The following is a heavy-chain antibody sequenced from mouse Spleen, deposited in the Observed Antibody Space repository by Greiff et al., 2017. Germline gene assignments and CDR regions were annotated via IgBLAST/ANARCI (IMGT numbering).Heavy chain of an antibody. CDR2: IDPENGDT. CDR3: TSYGNYDAMDY. D-gene: IGHD2-1*01. J-gene: IGHJ4*01. V-gene: IGHV14-4*01. Sequence: VQLKESGAELVRPGASVKLSCTASGFNIKDDYMHWVKQRPEQGLEWIGWIDPENGDTEYASKFQGKATITADTSSNTAYLQLSSLTSEDTAVYYCTSYGNYDAMDYWGQGTSVTVSS. CDR1: GFNIKDDY.